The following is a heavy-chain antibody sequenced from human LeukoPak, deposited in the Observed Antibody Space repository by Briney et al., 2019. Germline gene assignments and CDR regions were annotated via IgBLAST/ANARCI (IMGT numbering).Heavy chain of an antibody. CDR1: GGSISNYY. J-gene: IGHJ3*02. Sequence: SETLSLTCTVSGGSISNYYWSWIRQPPGKGLEWIGYIYYSGTTNYNPSLKSRVTISVDTSKNQFSLKLSSVTAADTAVYYCARGAPGYCSSTSCLYGRAFDIRGQGTMVTVSS. CDR2: IYYSGTT. CDR3: ARGAPGYCSSTSCLYGRAFDI. D-gene: IGHD2-2*01. V-gene: IGHV4-59*01.